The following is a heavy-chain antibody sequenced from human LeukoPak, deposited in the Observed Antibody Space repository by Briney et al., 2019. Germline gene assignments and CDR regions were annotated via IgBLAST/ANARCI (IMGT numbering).Heavy chain of an antibody. CDR1: GYTFTGYY. V-gene: IGHV1-2*04. J-gene: IGHJ4*02. CDR3: ARDPPYLVGANLRQDY. CDR2: INPNSGGT. D-gene: IGHD1-26*01. Sequence: ASVKVSCKASGYTFTGYYMHWVRQAPGQGLEWMGLINPNSGGTNYAQKFQGWVTMTRDTSISTAYMELSRLRSDDTAVYYCARDPPYLVGANLRQDYWGQGTLVTVSS.